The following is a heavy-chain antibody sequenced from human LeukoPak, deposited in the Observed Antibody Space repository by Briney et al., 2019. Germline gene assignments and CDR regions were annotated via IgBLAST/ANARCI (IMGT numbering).Heavy chain of an antibody. D-gene: IGHD3-22*01. CDR2: ISTYNGNT. J-gene: IGHJ4*02. CDR3: ARTRVPRQYYYDSSGYYDY. V-gene: IGHV1-18*01. CDR1: GYTFTNYG. Sequence: ASVKVSCKASGYTFTNYGINWVRQAPGQGPEWMGWISTYNGNTNYAQKVQGRVTMTTDTSTSTAYMELSSLRSEDTAVYYCARTRVPRQYYYDSSGYYDYWGQGTLVTVSS.